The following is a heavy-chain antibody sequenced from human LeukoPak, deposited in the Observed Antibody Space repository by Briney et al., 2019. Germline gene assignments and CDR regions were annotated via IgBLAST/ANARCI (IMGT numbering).Heavy chain of an antibody. Sequence: GGSLRPSCAASGFTFSDYYMSRIRQAPGKGLEWVSYISSSGSTIYYADSVKGRFTISRDNAKNSLYLQMNSLRAEDTAVYYCARDGRQLVPFDYWGQGTLVTVSS. CDR1: GFTFSDYY. CDR2: ISSSGSTI. V-gene: IGHV3-11*01. CDR3: ARDGRQLVPFDY. J-gene: IGHJ4*02. D-gene: IGHD6-6*01.